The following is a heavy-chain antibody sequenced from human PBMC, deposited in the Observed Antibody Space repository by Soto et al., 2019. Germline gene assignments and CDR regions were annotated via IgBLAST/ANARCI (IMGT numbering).Heavy chain of an antibody. V-gene: IGHV1-69*04. J-gene: IGHJ4*02. Sequence: SVKVSCKASGGTFSSYAISWVRQAPGQGLEWMGRIIPILGIANNAQKFQGRVTITADKSTSTAYMELSSLRSEDTAVYYRAITISGYDDEGFHYSGQATLVSVSS. CDR3: AITISGYDDEGFHY. CDR2: IIPILGIA. D-gene: IGHD5-12*01. CDR1: GGTFSSYA.